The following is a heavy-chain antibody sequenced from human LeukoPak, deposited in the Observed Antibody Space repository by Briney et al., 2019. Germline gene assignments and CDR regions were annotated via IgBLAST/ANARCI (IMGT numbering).Heavy chain of an antibody. V-gene: IGHV3-33*01. CDR1: GFTFSSYG. Sequence: GRSLRLSCAASGFTFSSYGMHWVRQAPGKGLDWVAFIWYDGSNQYYADSVKGRFTISRDSFKTTVYLQMNSLRAEDTAVYFCARDGGTRSYDLWGQGTLSPSPQ. J-gene: IGHJ5*02. D-gene: IGHD1-7*01. CDR2: IWYDGSNQ. CDR3: ARDGGTRSYDL.